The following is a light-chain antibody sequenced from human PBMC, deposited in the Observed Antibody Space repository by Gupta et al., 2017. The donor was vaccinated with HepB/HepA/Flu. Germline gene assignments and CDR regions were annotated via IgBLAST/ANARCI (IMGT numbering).Light chain of an antibody. V-gene: IGKV1-39*01. J-gene: IGKJ1*01. CDR3: QQSYSTRWT. Sequence: KLHHSPSSLSASVGDRVTITCRASQSISSYLNWYQQKPGKAPKLLIYAASSLQSGVPSRFSGSGSGTDFTLTISSLQPEDFATYYCQQSYSTRWTFGQGSKVEIK. CDR2: AAS. CDR1: QSISSY.